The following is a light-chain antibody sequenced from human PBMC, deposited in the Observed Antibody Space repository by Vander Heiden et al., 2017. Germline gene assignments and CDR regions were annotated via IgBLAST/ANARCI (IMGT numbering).Light chain of an antibody. CDR3: DSRDSSGNHLEV. Sequence: SSELTHDPAVSVALGQTVRSTCRGDSLRSYYASWYQQKPGQAPVLVIYGKNNRPPGIPDRFSGSSSGDTASLTITGAQAEDEADYYCDSRDSSGNHLEVFGGGTKLTVL. CDR1: SLRSYY. V-gene: IGLV3-19*01. CDR2: GKN. J-gene: IGLJ2*01.